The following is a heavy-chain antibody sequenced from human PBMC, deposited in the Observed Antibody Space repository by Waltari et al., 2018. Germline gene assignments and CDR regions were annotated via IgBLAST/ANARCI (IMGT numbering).Heavy chain of an antibody. CDR3: ARSPNYSSSWYSGYYYYYYMDV. J-gene: IGHJ6*03. CDR2: IYHSGST. D-gene: IGHD6-13*01. V-gene: IGHV4-38-2*01. CDR1: GYSISSGYY. Sequence: QVQLQESGPGLVKPSETLSLTCAVSGYSISSGYYWGWIRQPPGKGLEWIGSIYHSGSTYYNPSLKSRVTISVDTSKNQCSLKLSSVTAADTAVYYCARSPNYSSSWYSGYYYYYYMDVWGKGTTVTVSS.